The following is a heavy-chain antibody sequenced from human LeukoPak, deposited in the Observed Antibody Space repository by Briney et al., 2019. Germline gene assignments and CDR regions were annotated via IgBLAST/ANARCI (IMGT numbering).Heavy chain of an antibody. CDR3: ARVAKERVGGVYYFDY. CDR2: IGTAGDT. CDR1: GFTFSDYD. D-gene: IGHD1-1*01. Sequence: GGSLRLSCAAPGFTFSDYDMHWVRQATGKGLEWVSAIGTAGDTYYTGSVKGRFTISRENAKNSLYLQMNSLRAGDTAVYYCARVAKERVGGVYYFDYWGQGTLVTVSS. J-gene: IGHJ4*02. V-gene: IGHV3-13*01.